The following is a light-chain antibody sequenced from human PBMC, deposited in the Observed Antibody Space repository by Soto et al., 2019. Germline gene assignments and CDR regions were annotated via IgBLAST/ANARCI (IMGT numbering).Light chain of an antibody. CDR1: QSVSSSY. Sequence: EIVLTQSPGTLSLSPGERATLSCRASQSVSSSYLAWYQQKPGQAPRLLIYGASSRATGIPDRLSGSGSGTDFTLTISRLEPEDFAVYYCQQYGSSPPNTFGQGTKLEIK. V-gene: IGKV3-20*01. CDR3: QQYGSSPPNT. CDR2: GAS. J-gene: IGKJ2*01.